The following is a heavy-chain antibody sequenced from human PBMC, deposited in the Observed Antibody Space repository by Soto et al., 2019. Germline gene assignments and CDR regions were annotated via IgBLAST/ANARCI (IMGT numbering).Heavy chain of an antibody. Sequence: ETLSLTCAVXXYSVSNXXXXXSWIRQPPGKGLEWIGYIYYSGTTNYNSYLKSRLSLSVDMSKNQFSPKLASVTAADTAVYFCARSQRGRTAFTFDYWGQGALVTVSS. CDR3: ARSQRGRTAFTFDY. V-gene: IGHV4-61*01. J-gene: IGHJ4*02. D-gene: IGHD3-16*01. CDR2: IYYSGTT. CDR1: XYSVSNXXXX.